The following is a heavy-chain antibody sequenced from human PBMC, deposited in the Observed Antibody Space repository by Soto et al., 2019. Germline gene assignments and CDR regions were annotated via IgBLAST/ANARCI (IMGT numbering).Heavy chain of an antibody. J-gene: IGHJ3*02. D-gene: IGHD3-3*01. CDR2: MNPNSGNT. Sequence: ASVKVSCKASGYTFTSYDINWVRQATGQGLEWMGWMNPNSGNTGYAQKFQGRVTMTRNTSISTAYMELSSLRSEDTAVYYCASPHYDFWSGLDAFDIWGQGTMVTVSS. CDR1: GYTFTSYD. CDR3: ASPHYDFWSGLDAFDI. V-gene: IGHV1-8*01.